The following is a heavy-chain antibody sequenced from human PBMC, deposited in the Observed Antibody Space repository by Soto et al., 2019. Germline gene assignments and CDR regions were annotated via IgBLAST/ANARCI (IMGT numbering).Heavy chain of an antibody. Sequence: QVQLVQSGAEVKKPGASVTVSCKASGYTLSGYYMHWVRQAPGQGLEWMGWINPNSGDTNYAQRLQGRVTLTRDTSISPADMELNTLRSDDAAVYYCAGGGCVRASCYMGYNWFDPLGQGTLVTCSS. CDR1: GYTLSGYY. D-gene: IGHD2-2*02. J-gene: IGHJ5*02. CDR2: INPNSGDT. CDR3: AGGGCVRASCYMGYNWFDP. V-gene: IGHV1-2*02.